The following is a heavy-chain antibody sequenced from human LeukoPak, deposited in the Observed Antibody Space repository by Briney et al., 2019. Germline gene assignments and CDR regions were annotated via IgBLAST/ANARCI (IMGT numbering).Heavy chain of an antibody. Sequence: GGSLRLSCAASGYTFSSYWMHWVRQAPGTGLVWVSRINSDGSSTSYADSVKGRFTISRDNAKNTLYLQMNSLRAEDTAVYYCARDREPYGSGSLSPWGQGTLVTVSS. CDR1: GYTFSSYW. J-gene: IGHJ5*02. CDR2: INSDGSST. CDR3: ARDREPYGSGSLSP. D-gene: IGHD3-10*01. V-gene: IGHV3-74*01.